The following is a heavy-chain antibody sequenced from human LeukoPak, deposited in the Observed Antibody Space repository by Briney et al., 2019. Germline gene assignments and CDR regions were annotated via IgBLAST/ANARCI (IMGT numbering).Heavy chain of an antibody. CDR1: GFTVSSNY. CDR2: IYSGGST. Sequence: GGSLRLSCAASGFTVSSNYMSWVRQAPGKGLEWVSVIYSGGSTDYADSVKGRFTISRNKSKNTLYLQMNNLRAEDTAVYYCARGGGGYFMAVTWGQGTLVTVSS. CDR3: ARGGGGYFMAVT. V-gene: IGHV3-66*01. J-gene: IGHJ5*02. D-gene: IGHD1-26*01.